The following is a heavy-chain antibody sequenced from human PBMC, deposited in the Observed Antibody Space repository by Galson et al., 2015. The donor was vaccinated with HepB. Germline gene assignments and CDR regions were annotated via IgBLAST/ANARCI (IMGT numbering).Heavy chain of an antibody. J-gene: IGHJ3*02. CDR2: IYPGDSDT. D-gene: IGHD5-24*01. V-gene: IGHV5-51*03. Sequence: QSGAEVKKPGESLKISCKSSGYSFTSYWIGWVRQMPGKGLEWMGIIYPGDSDTRYSPSFQGQVTISADKSNSTAYLQWSSLKTSDTAMYYCARPSEMATIDDAFDIWGQGTMVTASS. CDR1: GYSFTSYW. CDR3: ARPSEMATIDDAFDI.